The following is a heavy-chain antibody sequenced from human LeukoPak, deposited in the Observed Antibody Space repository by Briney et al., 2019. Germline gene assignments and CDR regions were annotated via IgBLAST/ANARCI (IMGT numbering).Heavy chain of an antibody. D-gene: IGHD3-16*02. Sequence: AASVKVSCKASGGTFSSYAGSWVRQAPGQGLEWMGGIIPIFGTANYAQEFQGTVTITTDESTSTAYMALSRLRSQDTAVYYCARDSRIAQAYYYYYYLDVWGKGTTVTVSS. CDR2: IIPIFGTA. CDR1: GGTFSSYA. J-gene: IGHJ6*03. V-gene: IGHV1-69*05. CDR3: ARDSRIAQAYYYYYYLDV.